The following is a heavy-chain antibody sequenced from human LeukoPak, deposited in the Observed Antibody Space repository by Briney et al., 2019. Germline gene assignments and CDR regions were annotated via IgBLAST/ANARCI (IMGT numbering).Heavy chain of an antibody. V-gene: IGHV1-18*01. CDR1: GYTFTSYG. CDR3: ARVIPCGGDCYSRGYYFDY. J-gene: IGHJ4*02. Sequence: ASVKVSCKASGYTFTSYGISWVRQAPGQGLEWMGWISAYNGNTNYAQKLQGRVTMTTDTSTSTAYMKLRSLRSDDTAVYYCARVIPCGGDCYSRGYYFDYWGQGTLVTVSS. CDR2: ISAYNGNT. D-gene: IGHD2-21*02.